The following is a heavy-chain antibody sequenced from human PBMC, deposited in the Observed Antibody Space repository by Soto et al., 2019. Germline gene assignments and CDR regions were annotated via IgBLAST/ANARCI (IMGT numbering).Heavy chain of an antibody. Sequence: PGESLKISCKGSGYSFTSYWISWVRQMPGKGLEWMGRIDPSDSYTNYSPSFQGHVTISADKSISTAYLQWSSLKASDTAMYYCAKLAVAGYYYYGMDVWGQGITVTVSS. CDR1: GYSFTSYW. CDR2: IDPSDSYT. J-gene: IGHJ6*02. D-gene: IGHD6-19*01. V-gene: IGHV5-10-1*01. CDR3: AKLAVAGYYYYGMDV.